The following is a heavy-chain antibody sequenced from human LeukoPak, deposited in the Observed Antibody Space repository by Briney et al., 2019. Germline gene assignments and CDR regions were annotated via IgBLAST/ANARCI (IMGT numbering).Heavy chain of an antibody. CDR1: GGSISSSSYY. CDR3: WVMITFGGVIVIDY. Sequence: SETLSLTCTVSGGSISSSSYYWGWIRQPPGKGLEWIGSIYYSGSTYYNPSLKSRVTISVDTSKYQFSLKLGSVTAADTAVYYCWVMITFGGVIVIDYWGQGTLVTVSS. J-gene: IGHJ4*02. D-gene: IGHD3-16*02. V-gene: IGHV4-39*01. CDR2: IYYSGST.